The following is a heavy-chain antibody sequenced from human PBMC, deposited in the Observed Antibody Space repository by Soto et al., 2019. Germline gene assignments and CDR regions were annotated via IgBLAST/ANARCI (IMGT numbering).Heavy chain of an antibody. CDR2: ISYDGSNK. D-gene: IGHD2-2*01. Sequence: QVQLVESGGGVVQPGRSLRLSCAASGFTFSSYGMHWVRQAPGKGLEWVAVISYDGSNKYYADSVKGRFTISRDNSKNTRYLQMNSLRAEDTAVYYGAKALGYCSSTSCVLDYWGQGTLVTVSS. CDR3: AKALGYCSSTSCVLDY. CDR1: GFTFSSYG. V-gene: IGHV3-30*18. J-gene: IGHJ4*02.